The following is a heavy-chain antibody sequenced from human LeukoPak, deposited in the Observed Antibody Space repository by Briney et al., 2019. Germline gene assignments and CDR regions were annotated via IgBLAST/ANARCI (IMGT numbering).Heavy chain of an antibody. CDR3: ARGPRPILTGYYNGGDWFDP. CDR1: GFTVSSNY. CDR2: IYSGGST. Sequence: PGGSLRPSCAASGFTVSSNYMSWVRQAPGKGLEWVSVIYSGGSTYYADSVKGRFTISRHNSKNTLYLQMNSLRAEDTAVYYCARGPRPILTGYYNGGDWFDPWGQGTLVTVSS. J-gene: IGHJ5*02. V-gene: IGHV3-53*04. D-gene: IGHD3-9*01.